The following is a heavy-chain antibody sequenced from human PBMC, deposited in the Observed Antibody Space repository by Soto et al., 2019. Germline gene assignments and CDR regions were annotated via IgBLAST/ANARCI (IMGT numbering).Heavy chain of an antibody. CDR1: GFTFRSYW. D-gene: IGHD6-19*01. Sequence: EGQLVESGGGLVQPGGSLRLSCQVSGFTFRSYWMTWVRRAPGKGLEWVANINLDGSEKYYVDAVKGRFTISRDNAKNSLHVDLRDLRVNDTAVYYCARGAVAGNEVPGDWGQGTLVTVSS. J-gene: IGHJ1*01. CDR2: INLDGSEK. V-gene: IGHV3-7*05. CDR3: ARGAVAGNEVPGD.